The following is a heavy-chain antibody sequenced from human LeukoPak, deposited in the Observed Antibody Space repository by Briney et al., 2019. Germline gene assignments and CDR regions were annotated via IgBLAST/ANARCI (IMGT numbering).Heavy chain of an antibody. CDR2: IYYSGST. CDR3: ARGHSGRWWFFDL. J-gene: IGHJ2*01. CDR1: GGSISSGGYY. Sequence: SQTLSLTCTVSGGSISSGGYYWSWIRQHPGKGLEWIGYIYYSGSTYYNPSLKSRVSISVDTSKNQFSLKLSSVTAADTAVYYCARGHSGRWWFFDLWGRGTLVTVSS. V-gene: IGHV4-31*03. D-gene: IGHD6-25*01.